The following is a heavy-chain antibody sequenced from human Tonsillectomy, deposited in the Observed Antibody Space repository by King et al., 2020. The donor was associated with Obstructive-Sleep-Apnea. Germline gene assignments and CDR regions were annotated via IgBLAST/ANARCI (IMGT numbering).Heavy chain of an antibody. J-gene: IGHJ6*02. D-gene: IGHD3-3*01. CDR2: ISHDGSNK. Sequence: VQLVESGGGVVQPGRSLRLSCAASGFTFSSYGMDWVRQAPGKGLEWVAIISHDGSNKYYADSVKGRFTISIDNSGNTLYLQMNSLRAEDTAVYYCAKQLEYYYGMDVWGQGTTVTVSS. CDR3: AKQLEYYYGMDV. V-gene: IGHV3-30*18. CDR1: GFTFSSYG.